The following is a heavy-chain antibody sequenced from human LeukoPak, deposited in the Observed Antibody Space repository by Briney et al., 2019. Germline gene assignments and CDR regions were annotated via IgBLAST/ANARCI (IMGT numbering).Heavy chain of an antibody. V-gene: IGHV7-4-1*02. CDR1: GYTFTRYA. Sequence: GASVKVSCKASGYTFTRYAVNWVRQAPGQGLEWMGWINTNTGNPTYAQGFTGRFVFSLDTSVNTAYLQISSLEAEDTAVYHCARESFSSGWYYCGLDVWGQGTTVTVSS. J-gene: IGHJ6*02. CDR3: ARESFSSGWYYCGLDV. D-gene: IGHD6-13*01. CDR2: INTNTGNP.